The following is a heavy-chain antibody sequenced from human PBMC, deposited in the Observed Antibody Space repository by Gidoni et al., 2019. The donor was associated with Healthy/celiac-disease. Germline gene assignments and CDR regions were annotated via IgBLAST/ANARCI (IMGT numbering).Heavy chain of an antibody. V-gene: IGHV3-20*04. J-gene: IGHJ6*02. CDR3: ARGPYAIKYIADGYGMDV. CDR2: INWNGGST. D-gene: IGHD6-13*01. CDR1: GFTLDDYG. Sequence: EVQLVESGGGVVRPGGSLRLSCAASGFTLDDYGMSWVRQAPGKGLEWVSGINWNGGSTGYADSVKGRFTSSRDNAKNSLYLQMNSLRAEDTALYYCARGPYAIKYIADGYGMDVWGQGTTVTVSS.